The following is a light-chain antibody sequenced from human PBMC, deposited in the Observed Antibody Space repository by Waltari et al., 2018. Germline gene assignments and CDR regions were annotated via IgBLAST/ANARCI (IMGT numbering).Light chain of an antibody. J-gene: IGKJ3*01. V-gene: IGKV1-39*01. Sequence: DIQMTQSPSSLSASVGDRVTITCRASQSISSSLNWYQQKPGKAPKLLIYEASSLQSGVPSRFSGSGSGTDFTLTISSLQPEDFATYYCQQSSSTPVTFGPGTKVDIK. CDR2: EAS. CDR1: QSISSS. CDR3: QQSSSTPVT.